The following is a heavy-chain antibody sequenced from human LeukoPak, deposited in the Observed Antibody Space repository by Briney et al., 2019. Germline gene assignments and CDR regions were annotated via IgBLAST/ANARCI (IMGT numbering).Heavy chain of an antibody. CDR3: ATQARGYFYY. CDR2: FDPEDGET. CDR1: GYTLTQLA. J-gene: IGHJ4*02. Sequence: ASVKVSCKVSGYTLTQLAMHWVRQAPGKGLEWMGGFDPEDGETVYAQKFQDRVAMTEDTSTDTANMELTSLASEDTAVYYCATQARGYFYYRGQGTLVTVSS. V-gene: IGHV1-24*01.